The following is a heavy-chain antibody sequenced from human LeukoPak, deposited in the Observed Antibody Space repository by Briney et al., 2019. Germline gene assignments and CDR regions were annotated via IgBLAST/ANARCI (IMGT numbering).Heavy chain of an antibody. CDR1: GYTFTGYY. J-gene: IGHJ3*02. V-gene: IGHV1-18*04. D-gene: IGHD3-16*01. CDR2: ISAYNGNT. CDR3: ALLRGDPWAAFDI. Sequence: ASVKVSCKASGYTFTGYYMHWVRQAPGQGLEWMGWISAYNGNTNYAQKLQGRVTMTTDTSTSTAYMELRSLRSDDTAVYYCALLRGDPWAAFDIWGQGAMVTVSS.